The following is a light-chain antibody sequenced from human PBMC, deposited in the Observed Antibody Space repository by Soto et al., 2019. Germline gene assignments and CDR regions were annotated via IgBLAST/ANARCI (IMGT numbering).Light chain of an antibody. V-gene: IGLV2-14*01. Sequence: QSALTQPASVSGSPGQSITISCTGTSSDIGGYDYVSWYQQHPGKVPKLMIFEVSNRPSGVSYRFSGSKSGNTASLTISGLQAEDEDDYYCSSYTGSSTLYVFGTGTKLTVL. CDR3: SSYTGSSTLYV. CDR1: SSDIGGYDY. CDR2: EVS. J-gene: IGLJ1*01.